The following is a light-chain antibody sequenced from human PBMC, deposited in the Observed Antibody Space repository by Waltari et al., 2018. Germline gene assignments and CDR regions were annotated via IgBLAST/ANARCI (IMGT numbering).Light chain of an antibody. CDR2: DSS. J-gene: IGKJ4*01. V-gene: IGKV3-15*01. Sequence: EIVMTQSPATLSVSPGERVTLSCRASQSVSSNLAWYQQKPGQAPRLLIYDSSTRATGIAARFSGSGSGTEFTLTITGLQSEDFALYYCQQYNNWPPLTFGGGTKVEIK. CDR3: QQYNNWPPLT. CDR1: QSVSSN.